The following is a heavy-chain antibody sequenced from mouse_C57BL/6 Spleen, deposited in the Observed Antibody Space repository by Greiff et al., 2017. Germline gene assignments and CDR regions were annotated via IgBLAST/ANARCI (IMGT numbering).Heavy chain of an antibody. V-gene: IGHV1-7*01. J-gene: IGHJ2*01. CDR2: INPSSGYT. Sequence: VQLQQSGAELAKPGASVKLSCKASGYTFTSYWMHWVKQRPGQGLEWIGYINPSSGYTKYNQKFKDKATLTADKSSSTAYMQLSSLTYADSAVYYCARDYYDDGYCFDDWGQGTTLTVSS. CDR1: GYTFTSYW. D-gene: IGHD1-1*01. CDR3: ARDYYDDGYCFDD.